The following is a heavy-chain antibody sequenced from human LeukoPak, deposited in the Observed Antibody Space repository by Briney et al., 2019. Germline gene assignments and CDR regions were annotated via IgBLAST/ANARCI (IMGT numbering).Heavy chain of an antibody. CDR2: IFYSGST. CDR3: AKSNGYGLVDI. D-gene: IGHD3-10*01. J-gene: IGHJ3*02. CDR1: GFTFSSYS. V-gene: IGHV4-59*12. Sequence: PGGSLRLSCAASGFTFSSYSMNWVRQPPGKRLEWIGNIFYSGSTYYSPSLRSRVTISLDTSRNQFSLKLNSVTAADTAVYYCAKSNGYGLVDIWGQGTMVTVSS.